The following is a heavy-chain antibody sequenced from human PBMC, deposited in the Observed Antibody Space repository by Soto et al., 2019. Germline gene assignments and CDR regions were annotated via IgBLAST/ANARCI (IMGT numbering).Heavy chain of an antibody. CDR3: AKDLGVVVAATLVPYYYYGMDV. D-gene: IGHD2-15*01. J-gene: IGHJ6*02. CDR2: ISYDGSNK. Sequence: GGSLRLSCAASGFTFSSYGMHWVRQAPGKGLEWVAVISYDGSNKYYADSVKGRFTISRDNSKNTLYLQMNSLRAEDTAVYYCAKDLGVVVAATLVPYYYYGMDVWGQGTTVTVSS. V-gene: IGHV3-30*18. CDR1: GFTFSSYG.